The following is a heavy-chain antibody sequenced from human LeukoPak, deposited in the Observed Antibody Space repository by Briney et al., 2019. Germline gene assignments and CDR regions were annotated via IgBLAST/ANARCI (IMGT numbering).Heavy chain of an antibody. J-gene: IGHJ5*02. CDR2: IRSKNVGGTT. CDR3: TSHAAFDP. CDR1: GFTFSSYA. Sequence: GGSLRLSCAASGFTFSSYAMSWVRQAPGKGLEWVGRIRSKNVGGTTDYAAPVKGRFTISRDDSKNTVYLQLNSLKIEDTAVYYCTSHAAFDPWGQGTLVTVSS. V-gene: IGHV3-15*01.